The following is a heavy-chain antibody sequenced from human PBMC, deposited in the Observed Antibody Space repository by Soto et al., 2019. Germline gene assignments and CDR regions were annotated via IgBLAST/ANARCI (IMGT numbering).Heavy chain of an antibody. D-gene: IGHD5-12*01. CDR3: AKDRGGYSGYDPFDY. CDR2: ISGSGGST. CDR1: GFTFSSYA. J-gene: IGHJ4*02. V-gene: IGHV3-23*01. Sequence: GGSLRLSCAASGFTFSSYAMSWVRQAPGKGLEWVSAISGSGGSTYYADSVKGRFTISRDNSKNTLYLQMNSLRAEDTAVYYCAKDRGGYSGYDPFDYWGQGTLVTVSS.